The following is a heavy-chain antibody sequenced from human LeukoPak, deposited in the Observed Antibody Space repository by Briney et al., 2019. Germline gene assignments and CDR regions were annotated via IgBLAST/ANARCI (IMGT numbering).Heavy chain of an antibody. Sequence: GGSLRLSCTASAFTFGDYAMSWVRQAPGKGLEWVGFIRSKAYGGTTEYAASVKGRFTISRDDSKSIAYLQMNSLKTEDTAVYYCTRDSVGIVVVGDAFDIWGQGTMVTVSS. D-gene: IGHD2-21*01. CDR2: IRSKAYGGTT. CDR1: AFTFGDYA. CDR3: TRDSVGIVVVGDAFDI. V-gene: IGHV3-49*04. J-gene: IGHJ3*02.